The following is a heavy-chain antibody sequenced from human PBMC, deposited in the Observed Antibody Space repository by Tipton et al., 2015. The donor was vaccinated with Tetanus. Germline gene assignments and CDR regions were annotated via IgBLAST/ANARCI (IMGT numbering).Heavy chain of an antibody. CDR3: AKSSGYYYYYGVDV. D-gene: IGHD3-3*01. J-gene: IGHJ6*02. Sequence: LVKPTQTLTLTCTSSELSLTTSGVCVSWIRQHPGRALEWLALIDWNNDEYYSTSLKTRLTISRDTSKNQVVLTLTNMDPVDTSTYYCAKSSGYYYYYGVDVWGQGTTVTVSS. CDR2: IDWNNDE. CDR1: ELSLTTSGVC. V-gene: IGHV2-70*01.